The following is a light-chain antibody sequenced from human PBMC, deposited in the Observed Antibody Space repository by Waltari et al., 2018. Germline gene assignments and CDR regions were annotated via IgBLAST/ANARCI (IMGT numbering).Light chain of an antibody. Sequence: PGRGPSYLVKVNSDGSHSTGDWVPVRFSGSSSGPERYLTISSLQSDDEADYYCQTGGHGTWVFGGGTKLTVL. J-gene: IGLJ3*02. V-gene: IGLV4-69*01. CDR3: QTGGHGTWV. CDR2: VNSDGSH.